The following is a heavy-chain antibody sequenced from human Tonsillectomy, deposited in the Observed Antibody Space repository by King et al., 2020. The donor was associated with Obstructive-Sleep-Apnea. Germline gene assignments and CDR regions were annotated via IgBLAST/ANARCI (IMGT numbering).Heavy chain of an antibody. D-gene: IGHD1-26*01. CDR2: ISYDGTNT. Sequence: VQLVESGGGVVQPGRSLRLSCAASGFTFINYAMHWVRQAPGEGLEWVAVISYDGTNTYYADSVQCRFTISRDNSKNMLYLQVNSLRAEDTALYFCARTTPFDYWGQGTLVTVSS. CDR3: ARTTPFDY. J-gene: IGHJ4*02. CDR1: GFTFINYA. V-gene: IGHV3-30*04.